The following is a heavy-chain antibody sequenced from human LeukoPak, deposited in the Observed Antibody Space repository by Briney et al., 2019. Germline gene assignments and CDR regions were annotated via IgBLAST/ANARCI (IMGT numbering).Heavy chain of an antibody. CDR2: IRYDESNK. D-gene: IGHD7-27*01. CDR3: AKDGNWARFEN. V-gene: IGHV3-30*02. CDR1: GFTFSSYG. Sequence: GGSLRLSCAASGFTFSSYGMHWVRQAPGKGLEWVAFIRYDESNKYYADSVKGRFTISRDNSKNTLYLQMNSPRAEDTAAYYCAKDGNWARFENWGQGTLVTVSS. J-gene: IGHJ4*02.